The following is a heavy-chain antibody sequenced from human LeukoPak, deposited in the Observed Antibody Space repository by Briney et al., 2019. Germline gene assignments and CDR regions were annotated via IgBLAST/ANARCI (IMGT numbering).Heavy chain of an antibody. Sequence: SETLSLTCTVSGGSISSSNYYWNWIRQPPGKGLEWIGYIYYTGNTNYNPSLKSRVTISVDTSKNQFSLKLSSVTAADTAVYYCARDRLQLQSWGQGTLVTVSS. CDR3: ARDRLQLQS. CDR2: IYYTGNT. J-gene: IGHJ5*02. V-gene: IGHV4-61*01. CDR1: GGSISSSNYY. D-gene: IGHD1-1*01.